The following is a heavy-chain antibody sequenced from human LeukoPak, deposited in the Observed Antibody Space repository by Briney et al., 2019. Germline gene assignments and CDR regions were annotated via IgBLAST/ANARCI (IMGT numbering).Heavy chain of an antibody. J-gene: IGHJ6*02. V-gene: IGHV3-21*01. CDR3: ARDGSLDGMDV. Sequence: GGSLRLSCAASGFTFSSYGMNWVRQAPGKGLEWVSSISSSSSYIYYADSVKGRFTISRDNAKNSLYLQMNSLRAEDTAVYYCARDGSLDGMDVWGQGTTVTVSS. CDR2: ISSSSSYI. CDR1: GFTFSSYG.